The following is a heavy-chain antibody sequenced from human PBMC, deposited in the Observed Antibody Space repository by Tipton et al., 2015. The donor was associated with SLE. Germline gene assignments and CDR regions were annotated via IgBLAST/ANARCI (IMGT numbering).Heavy chain of an antibody. D-gene: IGHD2-2*01. CDR3: ARAGEVVPAALPFDP. V-gene: IGHV4-61*08. Sequence: TLSLTCTVSGGSVSSSDFYWAWIRQPLGKGLEWIGYIYYSGDTNYNPSLKSRVTFSVDTSKNQFSLNLNSVTAADTAVYYCARAGEVVPAALPFDPWGQGTLVTVSS. CDR1: GGSVSSSDFY. J-gene: IGHJ5*02. CDR2: IYYSGDT.